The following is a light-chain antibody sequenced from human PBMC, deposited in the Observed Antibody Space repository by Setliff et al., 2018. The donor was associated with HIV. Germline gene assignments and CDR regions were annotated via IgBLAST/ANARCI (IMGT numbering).Light chain of an antibody. J-gene: IGLJ1*01. CDR1: SSNIGARFS. CDR2: DDN. CDR3: QSYDSSLTGYV. V-gene: IGLV1-40*01. Sequence: QSVLTQPPSVSGAPGQRLTISCTGSSSNIGARFSVRWYQHLPGAAPKLLIYDDNNRPSGVPDRFSGSKSGTSASLAITGLQAEDEADYYCQSYDSSLTGYVFGTGTKVTVL.